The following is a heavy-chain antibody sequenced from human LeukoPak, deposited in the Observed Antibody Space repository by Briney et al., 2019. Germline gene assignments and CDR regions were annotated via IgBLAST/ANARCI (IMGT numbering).Heavy chain of an antibody. CDR1: GYSISSGYY. CDR3: ARGHSGSYKRYDY. D-gene: IGHD1-26*01. CDR2: IYHSGST. J-gene: IGHJ4*02. Sequence: SETLSLTCTVSGYSISSGYYWGWIRQPPGKGLEWIGSIYHSGSTYYNPSLKSRVTISVDTSKNQFSLKLSSVTAADTAMYYCARGHSGSYKRYDYWGQGTLVTVSS. V-gene: IGHV4-38-2*02.